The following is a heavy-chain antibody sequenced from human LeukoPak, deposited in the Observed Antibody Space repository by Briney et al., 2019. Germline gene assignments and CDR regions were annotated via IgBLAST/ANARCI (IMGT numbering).Heavy chain of an antibody. Sequence: SETLSLTCTVSGGSISSSSYYWGWIRQPPGKGLEWIGSIYYSGSTYYNPSLKSRVTISVDTSKNQFSLKLSSVTAADTAVHYCARADYYGWTPFYWGQGTLVTVSS. CDR3: ARADYYGWTPFY. CDR1: GGSISSSSYY. CDR2: IYYSGST. D-gene: IGHD3-10*01. J-gene: IGHJ4*02. V-gene: IGHV4-39*07.